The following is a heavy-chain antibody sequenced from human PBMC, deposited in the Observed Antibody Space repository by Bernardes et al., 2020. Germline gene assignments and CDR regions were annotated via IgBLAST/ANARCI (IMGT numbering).Heavy chain of an antibody. Sequence: GGSLRLSCAASGFTFSSYSMNWVRQAPGKGLEWVSSISSSSSYIYYADSVKGRFTISRDNAKNSLYLQMNSLRAEDTAVYYCARGIVQGVMTYYYYGMDVWGQGTTVTVSS. CDR3: ARGIVQGVMTYYYYGMDV. J-gene: IGHJ6*02. V-gene: IGHV3-21*01. CDR2: ISSSSSYI. CDR1: GFTFSSYS. D-gene: IGHD3-10*01.